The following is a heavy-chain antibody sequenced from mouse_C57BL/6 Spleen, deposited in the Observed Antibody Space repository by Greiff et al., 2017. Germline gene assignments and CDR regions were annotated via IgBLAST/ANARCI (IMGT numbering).Heavy chain of an antibody. V-gene: IGHV1-4*01. J-gene: IGHJ4*01. CDR1: GYTFTSYT. D-gene: IGHD1-1*01. CDR3: ASSSSYAMDY. CDR2: INPSSGYT. Sequence: QVQLQQPGAELARPGASVKMSCRASGYTFTSYTMHWVKQRPGQGLEWIGYINPSSGYTKYNQKFKDKATLTADKSSSTAYMQLSSLTSEDSAVYYCASSSSYAMDYWGQGTSVTVSS.